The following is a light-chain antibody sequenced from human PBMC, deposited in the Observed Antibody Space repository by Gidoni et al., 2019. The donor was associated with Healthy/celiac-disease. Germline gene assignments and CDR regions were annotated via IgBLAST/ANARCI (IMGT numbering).Light chain of an antibody. Sequence: EIVLTQSPGTLSLSPGERATLSCRASQSVSSSYLAWYQQKPGQAPRLPIYGASSRATGIPDRFSGSGSGTDFTLTISRLEPEDFAVYYCQQYGSSPLFTFGPGTKVEIK. CDR1: QSVSSSY. V-gene: IGKV3-20*01. CDR2: GAS. J-gene: IGKJ3*01. CDR3: QQYGSSPLFT.